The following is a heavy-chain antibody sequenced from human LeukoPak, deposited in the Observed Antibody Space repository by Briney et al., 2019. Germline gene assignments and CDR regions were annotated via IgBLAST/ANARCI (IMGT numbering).Heavy chain of an antibody. J-gene: IGHJ5*02. CDR2: INHSGST. CDR3: ARGGIAARHWFDP. D-gene: IGHD6-6*01. CDR1: GGSFSGYY. Sequence: SETLSLTCAVYGGSFSGYYWSWIRQPPGKGLEWIGEINHSGSTNYNPSLKGRVTISVDTSKNQFSLKLSSVTAADTAVYYCARGGIAARHWFDPWGQGTLVTVSS. V-gene: IGHV4-34*01.